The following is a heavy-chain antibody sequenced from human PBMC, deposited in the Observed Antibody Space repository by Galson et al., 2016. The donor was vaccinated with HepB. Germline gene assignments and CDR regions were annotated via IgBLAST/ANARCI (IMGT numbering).Heavy chain of an antibody. CDR1: GGTFSTYD. J-gene: IGHJ4*02. Sequence: SVKVSCKLSGGTFSTYDISWVRQAPGQGLEWMGGIIPIFATATYTQKFQGRVTITADESTSIVYMELSSLKSEDTAIYYCARGEVGITAAARAFDYWGQGTLVTVSS. D-gene: IGHD6-13*01. CDR3: ARGEVGITAAARAFDY. CDR2: IIPIFATA. V-gene: IGHV1-69*13.